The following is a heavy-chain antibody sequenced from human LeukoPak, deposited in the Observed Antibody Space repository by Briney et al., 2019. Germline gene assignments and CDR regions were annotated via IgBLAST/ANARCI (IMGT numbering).Heavy chain of an antibody. D-gene: IGHD1-26*01. Sequence: PGGSLRLSCAASGFTFSSYAMHWVRQAPGKGLDWVAFIRYDGSNKYYADSVKGRFTISRDNSKNTLYLQMNSLRAEDTAVYYCAKHELFSGSNTDYWGQGTLVTVSS. CDR3: AKHELFSGSNTDY. CDR2: IRYDGSNK. J-gene: IGHJ4*02. V-gene: IGHV3-30*02. CDR1: GFTFSSYA.